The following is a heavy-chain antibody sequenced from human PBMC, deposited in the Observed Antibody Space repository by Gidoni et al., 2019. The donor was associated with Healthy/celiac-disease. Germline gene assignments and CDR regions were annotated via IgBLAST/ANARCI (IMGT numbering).Heavy chain of an antibody. Sequence: EVQLVESGGVVVQPGGSLRLSCAASGFPFDDYTMHWVRQAPGKGLEWVSLISWDGGSTYYADSVKGRFTISRDNSKNSLYLQMNSLRTEDTALYYCAKASVGATYFDYWGQGTLVTVSS. V-gene: IGHV3-43*01. CDR3: AKASVGATYFDY. CDR2: ISWDGGST. D-gene: IGHD1-26*01. CDR1: GFPFDDYT. J-gene: IGHJ4*02.